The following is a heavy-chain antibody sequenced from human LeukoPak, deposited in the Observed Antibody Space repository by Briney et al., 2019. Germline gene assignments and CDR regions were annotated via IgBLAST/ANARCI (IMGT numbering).Heavy chain of an antibody. Sequence: GGSLRLSCASSGFTVSSNYMNWVRQAPGKGLEWVSIIYGGGSTYYADSVKGRFTISRDNSKNTLYLEMNNLRVEDTAVYYCAKVIGYSGYDYYFDYWGQGTLVTVSS. D-gene: IGHD5-12*01. V-gene: IGHV3-53*01. CDR3: AKVIGYSGYDYYFDY. J-gene: IGHJ4*02. CDR2: IYGGGST. CDR1: GFTVSSNY.